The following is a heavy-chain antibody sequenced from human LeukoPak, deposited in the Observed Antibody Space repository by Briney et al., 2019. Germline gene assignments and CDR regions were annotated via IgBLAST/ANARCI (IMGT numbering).Heavy chain of an antibody. CDR2: IYYSGST. J-gene: IGHJ4*02. Sequence: PSETLSLTCTVSGGSISSYYWSWIRQPPGKGLEWIGYIYYSGSTNYNPSLKSRVTISVDTSKNQFSLKLSSVTAADTAVYYCARAARGVVPAAILFYFDYWGQGTLVTVSS. V-gene: IGHV4-59*01. CDR3: ARAARGVVPAAILFYFDY. D-gene: IGHD2-2*02. CDR1: GGSISSYY.